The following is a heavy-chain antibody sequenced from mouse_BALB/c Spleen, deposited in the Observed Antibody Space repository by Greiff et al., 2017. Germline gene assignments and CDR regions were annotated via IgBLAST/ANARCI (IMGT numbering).Heavy chain of an antibody. CDR1: GFSLTSYG. CDR2: IWSGGST. CDR3: ASLYDYDVGMDY. D-gene: IGHD2-4*01. V-gene: IGHV2-2*02. J-gene: IGHJ4*01. Sequence: VHLVESGPGLVQPSQSLSITCTVSGFSLTSYGVHWVRQSPGKGLEWLGVIWSGGSTDYNAAFISRLSISKDNSKSQVFFKMNSLQANDTAIYYCASLYDYDVGMDYWGQGTSVTVSS.